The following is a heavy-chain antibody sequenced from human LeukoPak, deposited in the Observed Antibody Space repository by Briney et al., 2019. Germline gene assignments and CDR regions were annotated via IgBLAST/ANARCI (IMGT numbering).Heavy chain of an antibody. D-gene: IGHD3-22*01. CDR1: GFTFSSYS. CDR2: ISSSSSTI. V-gene: IGHV3-48*02. Sequence: GGSLRLSCAASGFTFSSYSMNCVRQAPGKGLEWVSYISSSSSTIYYADSVKGRFTISRDNAKNSLYLQMNSLRDEDTAVYYCARESFPVYDSSGYPEAFDIWGQGTMVTVSS. J-gene: IGHJ3*02. CDR3: ARESFPVYDSSGYPEAFDI.